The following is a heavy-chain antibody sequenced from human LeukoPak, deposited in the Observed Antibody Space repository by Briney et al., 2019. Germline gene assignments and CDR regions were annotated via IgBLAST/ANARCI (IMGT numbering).Heavy chain of an antibody. CDR2: IKRDGSET. CDR3: VKRAYLGAFSYPDY. J-gene: IGHJ4*02. V-gene: IGHV3-7*01. Sequence: GGSLRLFCAASGFTFSSLWMTWVRQAPGKGLEWVANIKRDGSETYYVDFLKGRFTISRDNARNSLYLQMNSLRAEDTAVYYCVKRAYLGAFSYPDYWGQGTLVTVSS. CDR1: GFTFSSLW. D-gene: IGHD5-18*01.